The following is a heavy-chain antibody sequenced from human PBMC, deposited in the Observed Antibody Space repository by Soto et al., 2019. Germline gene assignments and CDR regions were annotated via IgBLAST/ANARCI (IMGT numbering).Heavy chain of an antibody. Sequence: ESLKISCTGSGYSFTSYWIAWVRQMPGKGLECMGIIYPGDSDTRYSPSFQGQVTISVDKSINTAYLQLSSLRASDTAIYYCARHGKLPSMTNYFDSRGQGALVTVS. V-gene: IGHV5-51*01. CDR1: GYSFTSYW. CDR2: IYPGDSDT. CDR3: ARHGKLPSMTNYFDS. D-gene: IGHD1-1*01. J-gene: IGHJ4*02.